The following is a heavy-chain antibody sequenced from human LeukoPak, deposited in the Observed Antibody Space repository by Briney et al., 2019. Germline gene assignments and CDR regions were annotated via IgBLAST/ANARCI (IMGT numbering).Heavy chain of an antibody. J-gene: IGHJ6*02. Sequence: PSETLSLTCTVSGGSISSSSYYWGWIRQPPGKGLEWIGSIYYSGSTYYNPSLESRVTISVDTSKNQFSLKLSSVTAADTAVYYCARPYHYDFWSGYSYGMDVWGQGTTVTVSS. D-gene: IGHD3-3*01. CDR2: IYYSGST. V-gene: IGHV4-39*01. CDR3: ARPYHYDFWSGYSYGMDV. CDR1: GGSISSSSYY.